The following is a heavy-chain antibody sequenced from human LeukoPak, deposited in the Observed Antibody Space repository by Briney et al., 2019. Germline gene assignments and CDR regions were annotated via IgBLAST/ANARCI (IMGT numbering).Heavy chain of an antibody. CDR2: IYYSGST. J-gene: IGHJ4*02. V-gene: IGHV4-59*12. Sequence: SETLSLTCTVSGGSISSYYWSWIRQPPGKGLEWIGYIYYSGSTNYNPSLKSRVTISVDTSKNQFSLKLSSVTAADTAMYCCARVALYDSSGYNYFDYWGQGTLVTVSS. CDR3: ARVALYDSSGYNYFDY. D-gene: IGHD3-22*01. CDR1: GGSISSYY.